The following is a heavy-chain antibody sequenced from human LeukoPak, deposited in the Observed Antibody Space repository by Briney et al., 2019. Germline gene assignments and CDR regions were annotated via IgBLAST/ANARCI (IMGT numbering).Heavy chain of an antibody. J-gene: IGHJ1*01. D-gene: IGHD3-22*01. V-gene: IGHV1-2*02. CDR1: GYTFTGYY. CDR3: ARGSYDSSDFEYFHH. Sequence: ASVKVSCKASGYTFTGYYMHWVRQAPGQGLEWMGWISPNSGGTNYAQKFQGRVTMTRDTSISTAYMELNRLRSDDTAVYYCARGSYDSSDFEYFHHWGQGTLVTVSS. CDR2: ISPNSGGT.